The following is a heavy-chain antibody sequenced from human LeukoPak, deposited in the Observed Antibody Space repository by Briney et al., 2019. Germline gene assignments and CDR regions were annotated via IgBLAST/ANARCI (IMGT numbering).Heavy chain of an antibody. D-gene: IGHD6-13*01. CDR3: ARHRGSSSWPRYYYYYMGV. V-gene: IGHV4-38-2*01. Sequence: SETLSLTCAVSGYSISSGYYWGWIRQPPGKGLEWIGSIYHSGSTYYNPSLKSRVIISVDTSKNQFSLKLSSVTAADTAVYYCARHRGSSSWPRYYYYYMGVWGKGTTVTVS. J-gene: IGHJ6*03. CDR2: IYHSGST. CDR1: GYSISSGYY.